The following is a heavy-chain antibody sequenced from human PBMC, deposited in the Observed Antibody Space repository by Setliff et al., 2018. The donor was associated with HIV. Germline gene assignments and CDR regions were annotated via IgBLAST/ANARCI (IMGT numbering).Heavy chain of an antibody. CDR1: GFTFGDYA. Sequence: PGGSLRLSCATSGFTFGDYALSWVRQAPGKGLEWVSSISSSSSYIYYADSVKGRFTISRDNAKNSLYLQMNSLRAEDTAVYYCAKNLYRSGWSPLDYWGQGTLVTVSS. CDR3: AKNLYRSGWSPLDY. CDR2: ISSSSSYI. J-gene: IGHJ4*02. D-gene: IGHD6-13*01. V-gene: IGHV3-21*03.